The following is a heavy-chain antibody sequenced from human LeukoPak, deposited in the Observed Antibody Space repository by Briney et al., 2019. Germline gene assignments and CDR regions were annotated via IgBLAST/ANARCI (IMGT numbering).Heavy chain of an antibody. J-gene: IGHJ3*02. Sequence: ASVKVSCKASGYTFIGYYIHWVRQAPGQGLEWMGWINPYSGGTNYAQTFQGRVTMTRDMSISTAYMELIALRSDDTAVYYCARDRTLNSDAFDIWGQGTMVTVSS. CDR1: GYTFIGYY. CDR2: INPYSGGT. V-gene: IGHV1-2*02. CDR3: ARDRTLNSDAFDI. D-gene: IGHD1-7*01.